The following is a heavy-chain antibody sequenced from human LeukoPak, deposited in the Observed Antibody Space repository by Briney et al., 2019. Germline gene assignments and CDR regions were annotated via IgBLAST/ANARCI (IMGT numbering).Heavy chain of an antibody. CDR3: ASFPSGSYSVY. V-gene: IGHV3-73*01. CDR2: IRSQADSYAT. D-gene: IGHD1-26*01. Sequence: GGSLRLSCAASGFRSSGSGMHWVRQASGKGLEWVGHIRSQADSYATVYGASVKGRFTITRDDSENTAYLQMNSLKTEDTAVYYCASFPSGSYSVYWGQGTLVTVSS. CDR1: GFRSSGSG. J-gene: IGHJ4*02.